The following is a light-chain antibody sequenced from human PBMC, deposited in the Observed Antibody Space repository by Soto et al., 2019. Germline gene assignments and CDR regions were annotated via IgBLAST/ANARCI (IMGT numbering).Light chain of an antibody. CDR3: QHHNSYSQT. Sequence: DIQLTQSPPTLSASVGDRVTITWRASQSIRYYLAWYQQMPGKAPKLLIYGASSLQSGVPSRFSGSGSGTEFTLTISSLQPDDFATYFCQHHNSYSQTFGQGTKVDIK. CDR1: QSIRYY. V-gene: IGKV1-5*01. J-gene: IGKJ1*01. CDR2: GAS.